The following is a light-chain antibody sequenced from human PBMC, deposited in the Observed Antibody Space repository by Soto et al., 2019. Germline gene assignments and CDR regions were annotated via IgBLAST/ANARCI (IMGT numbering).Light chain of an antibody. CDR3: SSYTSSSLLYV. CDR1: SSDVGGYNY. J-gene: IGLJ1*01. Sequence: QSVLTQPASVSGSPVQSITISCTGTSSDVGGYNYVSWYQQHPGKAPKLMIYDVSNRPSGVSNRFSGSKSGNTASLTISGLQAEDEADYYCSSYTSSSLLYVFGTGTKVTVL. CDR2: DVS. V-gene: IGLV2-14*01.